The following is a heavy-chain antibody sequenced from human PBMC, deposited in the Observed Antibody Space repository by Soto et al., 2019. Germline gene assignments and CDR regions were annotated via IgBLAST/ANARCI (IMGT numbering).Heavy chain of an antibody. CDR1: GFTFSNAW. Sequence: EVQLVESGGGLLKPGGSLRLTCAGSGFTFSNAWMSWVRQAPGKGLEWVARIKSKSDGETTDYAAPVKGRFTILRDDSKNTVFLQMNSLKTEDTAVYHCTTRWYFDLWGRGTLVTVSS. CDR3: TTRWYFDL. J-gene: IGHJ2*01. CDR2: IKSKSDGETT. V-gene: IGHV3-15*01.